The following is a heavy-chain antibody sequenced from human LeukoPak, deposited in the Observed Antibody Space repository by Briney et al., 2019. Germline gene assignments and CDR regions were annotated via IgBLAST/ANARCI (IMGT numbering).Heavy chain of an antibody. CDR2: IYYSGST. D-gene: IGHD3-22*01. J-gene: IGHJ5*02. V-gene: IGHV4-30-4*01. CDR1: GGSISSGDYY. CDR3: ARDLPYCDSSGYLESRYFDL. Sequence: PSETLSLTCTVSGGSISSGDYYWSWIRQPPGTGLEWIGYIYYSGSTYYNPSLKSRVTISVDTSKNQFSLKLSSVTAADTAVYYCARDLPYCDSSGYLESRYFDLWGQGTLVTVSS.